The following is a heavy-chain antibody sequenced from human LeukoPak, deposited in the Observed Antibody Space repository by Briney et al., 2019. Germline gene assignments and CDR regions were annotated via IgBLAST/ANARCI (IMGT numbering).Heavy chain of an antibody. J-gene: IGHJ6*02. D-gene: IGHD3-16*01. CDR1: GFTFSSYW. CDR3: ARGGGLDV. Sequence: GGSLRLSCASSGFTFSSYWMNWARQAPGKGLEWVASINHNGNVNYYVDSVKGRFTISRDNAKNSLYLQMSNLRAEDTAVYFCARGGGLDVWGQGATVTVSS. CDR2: INHNGNVN. V-gene: IGHV3-7*03.